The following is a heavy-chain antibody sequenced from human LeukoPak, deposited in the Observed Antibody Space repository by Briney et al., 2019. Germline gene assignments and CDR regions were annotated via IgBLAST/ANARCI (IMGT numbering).Heavy chain of an antibody. J-gene: IGHJ6*02. D-gene: IGHD3-16*01. CDR1: GFTFSSYW. CDR3: ARGGGLDV. Sequence: GGSLRLSCASSGFTFSSYWMNWARQAPGKGLEWVASINHNGNVNYYVDSVKGRFTISRDNAKNSLYLQMSNLRAEDTAVYFCARGGGLDVWGQGATVTVSS. CDR2: INHNGNVN. V-gene: IGHV3-7*03.